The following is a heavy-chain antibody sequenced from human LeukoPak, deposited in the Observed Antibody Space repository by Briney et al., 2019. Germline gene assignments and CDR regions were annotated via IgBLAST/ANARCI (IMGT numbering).Heavy chain of an antibody. CDR2: TSYDGSNK. CDR3: AREGRPGAFDI. CDR1: GFTFSSYA. D-gene: IGHD1-1*01. J-gene: IGHJ3*02. V-gene: IGHV3-30-3*01. Sequence: GGSLRLSCAASGFTFSSYAMHWVRQAPGKGLEWVAVTSYDGSNKYYADSVKGRFTISRDNSKNTLYLQMNSLRAEDTAVYYCAREGRPGAFDIWGQGTMVTVSS.